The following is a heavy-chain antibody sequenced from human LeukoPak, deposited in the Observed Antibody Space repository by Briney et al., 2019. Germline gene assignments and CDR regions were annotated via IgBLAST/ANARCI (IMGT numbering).Heavy chain of an antibody. J-gene: IGHJ4*02. D-gene: IGHD5-24*01. CDR2: IKQDGSEK. V-gene: IGHV3-7*01. CDR3: ARQRDGYNSPFDY. CDR1: GFTLSSYW. Sequence: GGSLRLSCAASGFTLSSYWMSWVRQAPGKGLEWVANIKQDGSEKYYVDSVKGRFTISRDNAKNSLYLQMNSLRAEDTAVYYCARQRDGYNSPFDYWGQGTLVTVSS.